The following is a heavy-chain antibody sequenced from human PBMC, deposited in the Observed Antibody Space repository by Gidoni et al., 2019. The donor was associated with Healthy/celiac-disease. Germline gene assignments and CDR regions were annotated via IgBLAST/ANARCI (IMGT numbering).Heavy chain of an antibody. V-gene: IGHV1-69*06. Sequence: QVQLVQSGAEVKKPGSSVKVSCKASGGTFSSDAISWVRQAPGQGLEWMGGIIPIYGTANYAQKFQGRVTITADKPTSTAYRELSSLRSEDTAVYYCARGPVGCGGDCYANWFDPWGQGTLVTVSS. D-gene: IGHD2-21*01. CDR3: ARGPVGCGGDCYANWFDP. J-gene: IGHJ5*02. CDR1: GGTFSSDA. CDR2: IIPIYGTA.